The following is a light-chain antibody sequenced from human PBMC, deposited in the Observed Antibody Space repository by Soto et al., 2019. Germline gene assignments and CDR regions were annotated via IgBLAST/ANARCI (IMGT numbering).Light chain of an antibody. J-gene: IGKJ1*01. CDR2: DAS. CDR3: QEYTTYSRT. Sequence: DIQMTQSPSTLSASVGDRVTITCRASQSISSWLAWYQQKPGKAPKVLIYDASTLESGVPSRFSGGGSGTEFTLTITCLQPDDFATYYCQEYTTYSRTFGQGTEVEVK. CDR1: QSISSW. V-gene: IGKV1-5*01.